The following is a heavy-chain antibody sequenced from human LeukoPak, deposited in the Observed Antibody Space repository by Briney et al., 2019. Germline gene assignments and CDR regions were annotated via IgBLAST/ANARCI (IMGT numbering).Heavy chain of an antibody. J-gene: IGHJ6*02. CDR1: GFRFGNYD. CDR3: ARGDFYDSSDYYKYYGLDV. Sequence: PGGSLRLSCAASGFRFGNYDMHWIRQPIGKGLEWVSGIGATGDTYYAEFVKRRFTISRENAKNSFYLQMDTLRAGDTAVYFCARGDFYDSSDYYKYYGLDVWGQGTTVTVSS. D-gene: IGHD3-22*01. CDR2: IGATGDT. V-gene: IGHV3-13*04.